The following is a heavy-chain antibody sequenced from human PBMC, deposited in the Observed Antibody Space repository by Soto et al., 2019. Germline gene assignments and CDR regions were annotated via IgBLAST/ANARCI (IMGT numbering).Heavy chain of an antibody. D-gene: IGHD7-27*01. CDR1: GGTFSSYT. V-gene: IGHV1-69*08. CDR2: IIPILGIA. CDR3: ARDLSSGEPMDVDY. Sequence: QVQLVQSGAEVKKPGSSVKVSCKASGGTFSSYTISWVRQAPGQGLEWMGRIIPILGIANYAQKFQGRVTITADKSTSTAYMELSSLRSEDTAVYYCARDLSSGEPMDVDYWGQGTLVTVSS. J-gene: IGHJ4*02.